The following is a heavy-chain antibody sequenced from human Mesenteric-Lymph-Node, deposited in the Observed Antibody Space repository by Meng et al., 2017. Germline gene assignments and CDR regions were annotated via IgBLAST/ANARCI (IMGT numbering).Heavy chain of an antibody. Sequence: GESLKISCASSGFIFSSYWMSWVRQAPGKGLEWVANIKQDGSEKDYVDSVKGRFTISRDNATNSLYLQMNSLRAEDTAVYYCARDRGCYDSSDYYDDWGQGTMVTVSS. CDR1: GFIFSSYW. J-gene: IGHJ4*02. CDR3: ARDRGCYDSSDYYDD. CDR2: IKQDGSEK. V-gene: IGHV3-7*01. D-gene: IGHD3-22*01.